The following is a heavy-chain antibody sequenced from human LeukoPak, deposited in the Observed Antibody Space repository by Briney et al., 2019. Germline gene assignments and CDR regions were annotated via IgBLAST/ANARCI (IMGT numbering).Heavy chain of an antibody. CDR1: GYTFTSYD. CDR3: ARDGIFGVVRNYYYGMDV. Sequence: GASVKVSCKASGYTFTSYDINWVRQATGQGLEWMGWISAYNGNTNYAQKLQGRVTMTTDTSTSTAYMELRSLRSDDTAVYYCARDGIFGVVRNYYYGMDVWGQGTTVTVSS. CDR2: ISAYNGNT. D-gene: IGHD3-3*01. J-gene: IGHJ6*02. V-gene: IGHV1-18*01.